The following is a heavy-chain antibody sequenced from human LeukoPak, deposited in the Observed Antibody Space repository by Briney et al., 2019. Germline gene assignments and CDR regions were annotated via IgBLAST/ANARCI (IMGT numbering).Heavy chain of an antibody. CDR3: ARDAVAGTMSWFDP. CDR1: GYTFTGYY. V-gene: IGHV1-2*02. D-gene: IGHD6-19*01. Sequence: ASVKVSCKASGYTFTGYYMHWVRQAPGQGLEWMGWINPNSGGTNYAQKFQGRVTMTRGTSISTAYMELSRLRSDDTAVYYCARDAVAGTMSWFDPWGQGTLVTVSS. CDR2: INPNSGGT. J-gene: IGHJ5*02.